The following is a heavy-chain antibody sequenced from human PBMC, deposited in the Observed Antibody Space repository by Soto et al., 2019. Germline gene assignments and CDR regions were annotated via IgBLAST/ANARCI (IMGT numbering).Heavy chain of an antibody. CDR2: ISYDGSNK. V-gene: IGHV3-30-3*01. CDR1: GFTFSSYA. CDR3: ARPNYYDSSGYYSAVFDY. Sequence: GGSLRLSCAASGFTFSSYAMHGVRQAPGKGLEWVAVISYDGSNKYYADSVKGRFTISRDNSKNTLYLQMNSLRAEDTAVYYCARPNYYDSSGYYSAVFDYWGQGTLVTVSS. D-gene: IGHD3-22*01. J-gene: IGHJ4*02.